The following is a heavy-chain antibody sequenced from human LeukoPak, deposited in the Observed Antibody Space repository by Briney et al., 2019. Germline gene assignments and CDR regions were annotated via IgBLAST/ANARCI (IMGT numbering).Heavy chain of an antibody. CDR1: GGSISSYY. CDR2: IYYSGST. D-gene: IGHD3-9*01. CDR3: ARGNDILTGPLDY. Sequence: SETLSITCTVSGGSISSYYWSWIRQPPGKRLDWIGYIYYSGSTNYNPSLKSRVTISVDTSKNQFSLKLSSVTAADTAVYYCARGNDILTGPLDYWGQGTLVTVSS. V-gene: IGHV4-59*01. J-gene: IGHJ4*02.